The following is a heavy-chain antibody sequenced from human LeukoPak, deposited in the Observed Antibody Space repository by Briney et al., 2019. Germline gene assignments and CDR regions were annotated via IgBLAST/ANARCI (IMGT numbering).Heavy chain of an antibody. CDR1: GFSVNSNY. CDR2: IYSGGST. V-gene: IGHV3-53*04. Sequence: GGSLRLSCAASGFSVNSNYMSWVRQAPGKGLEWVLVIYSGGSTYYADSVKGRFAISRHISKNTLYLQMNSLRAEDTAVYYCARAGPYDAFDIWGQGTMVTVSS. CDR3: ARAGPYDAFDI. D-gene: IGHD1-14*01. J-gene: IGHJ3*02.